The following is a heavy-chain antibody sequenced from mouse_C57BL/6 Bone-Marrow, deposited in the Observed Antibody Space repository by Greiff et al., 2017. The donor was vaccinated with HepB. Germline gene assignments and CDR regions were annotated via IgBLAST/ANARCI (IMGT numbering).Heavy chain of an antibody. D-gene: IGHD4-1*01. CDR2: IRLKSDNYAT. CDR3: TKLGRGY. Sequence: EVKVEESGGGLLQPGGSRKLSCVASGFTLSNYWMNWVRQSPEKGLEWVAQIRLKSDNYATNYAESVKGRFTISRDDSKSSVYLQMNNLRAEDTGIYYCTKLGRGYWGQGTTLTVSS. V-gene: IGHV6-3*01. CDR1: GFTLSNYW. J-gene: IGHJ2*01.